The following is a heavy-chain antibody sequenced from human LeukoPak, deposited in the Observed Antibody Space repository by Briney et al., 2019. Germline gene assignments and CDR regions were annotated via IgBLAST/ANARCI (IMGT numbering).Heavy chain of an antibody. CDR3: ARADGGYSYGHDGSFFDY. Sequence: ASVKVSFKASGYTFTSYYMHWVRQAPGQGLEWMGIINPSGGSTSYAQKFQGRDTMTRDTSTSTVYMELSSLRSEDTAVYYCARADGGYSYGHDGSFFDYWGQGTLVTVSS. D-gene: IGHD5-18*01. V-gene: IGHV1-46*01. J-gene: IGHJ4*02. CDR2: INPSGGST. CDR1: GYTFTSYY.